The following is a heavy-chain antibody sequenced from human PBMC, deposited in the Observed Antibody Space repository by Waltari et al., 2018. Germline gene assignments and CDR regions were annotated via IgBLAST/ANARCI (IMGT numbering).Heavy chain of an antibody. J-gene: IGHJ5*02. Sequence: QVQLQESGPGLVKPSETLSLTCTVSGGSISSYYWSWIRQPPGKGLEWIGYIYYSGSTNSNPSLKSRVTISVDTSKNQFSLKLSSVTAADTAVYYCAREDAVVPAATGFDPWGQGTLVTVSS. CDR3: AREDAVVPAATGFDP. V-gene: IGHV4-59*01. CDR1: GGSISSYY. CDR2: IYYSGST. D-gene: IGHD2-2*01.